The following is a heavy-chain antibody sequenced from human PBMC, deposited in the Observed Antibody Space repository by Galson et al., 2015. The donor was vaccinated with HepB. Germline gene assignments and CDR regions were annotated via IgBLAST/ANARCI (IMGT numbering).Heavy chain of an antibody. CDR2: INPNSGGT. V-gene: IGHV1-2*02. Sequence: VKVSCKASGYTFTGYYMHWVRQAPGQGLEWMGWINPNSGGTNYAQKFQGRVTMTRDTSISTAYMELSRLRSDDTAVYYCARERIFGVVTDYYYYYYMDVWGKGTTVTVSS. D-gene: IGHD3-3*01. CDR3: ARERIFGVVTDYYYYYYMDV. J-gene: IGHJ6*03. CDR1: GYTFTGYY.